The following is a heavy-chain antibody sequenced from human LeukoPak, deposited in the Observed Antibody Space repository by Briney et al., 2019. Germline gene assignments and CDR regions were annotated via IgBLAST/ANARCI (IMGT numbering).Heavy chain of an antibody. CDR3: GASPRYYDILTGYYPYYYYGMDV. CDR1: GGSISSYY. D-gene: IGHD3-9*01. CDR2: IYDSGST. V-gene: IGHV4-59*01. J-gene: IGHJ6*02. Sequence: PSETLSLTCAVSGGSISSYYWNWIRQPPGKGLEWIGYIYDSGSTNYNPSLKSRVTISVDTSKNQFSLKLSSVTAADTAVYYCGASPRYYDILTGYYPYYYYGMDVWGQGTTVTVSS.